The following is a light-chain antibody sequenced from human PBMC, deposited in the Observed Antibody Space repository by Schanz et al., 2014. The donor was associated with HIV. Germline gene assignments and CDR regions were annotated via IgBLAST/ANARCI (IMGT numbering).Light chain of an antibody. Sequence: EIVLTQSPGTLSLSPGERATLSCRASQSVNTNYLAWYQQRPGQAPRLLVFGAFTRATGIPARFSGSGSGTDFTLTISRLEPEDSAVYYCQQYDSSPQITFGQGTRLEIK. CDR3: QQYDSSPQIT. CDR2: GAF. V-gene: IGKV3-20*01. CDR1: QSVNTNY. J-gene: IGKJ5*01.